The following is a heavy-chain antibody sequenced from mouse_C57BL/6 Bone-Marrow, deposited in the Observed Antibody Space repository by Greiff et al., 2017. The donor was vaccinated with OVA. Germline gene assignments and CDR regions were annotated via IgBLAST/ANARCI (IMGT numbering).Heavy chain of an antibody. V-gene: IGHV1-69*01. CDR3: ARSEDFDV. CDR2: IDPSDSYT. Sequence: QVQLQQPGAELVMPGASVKLSCKASGYTFTSYWMHWVKQRPGQGLEWIGEIDPSDSYTNYNQKFKGKSTLTVDKSSSTAYMQLSSLTSEDSAVYYCARSEDFDVWGTGTTVTVSS. CDR1: GYTFTSYW. J-gene: IGHJ1*03.